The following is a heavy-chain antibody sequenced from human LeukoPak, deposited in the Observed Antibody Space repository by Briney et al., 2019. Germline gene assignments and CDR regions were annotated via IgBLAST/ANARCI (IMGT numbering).Heavy chain of an antibody. CDR3: ARLDWSNWCFDL. CDR2: IYYTGST. D-gene: IGHD3/OR15-3a*01. V-gene: IGHV4-39*01. CDR1: GGSISSGSYY. Sequence: SDTLSLTCAVSGGSISSGSYYWGWIRQPPGKGLEWIGSIYYTGSTYYNPSLKSRVTISVDTSKNQFSLNLSSVTAADTAVYYCARLDWSNWCFDLWGRGTLVIVSS. J-gene: IGHJ2*01.